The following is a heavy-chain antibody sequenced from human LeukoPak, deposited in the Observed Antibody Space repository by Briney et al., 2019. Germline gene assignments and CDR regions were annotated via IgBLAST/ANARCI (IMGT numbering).Heavy chain of an antibody. V-gene: IGHV3-43*01. CDR1: GFTFDDYT. CDR2: ISWDGGST. CDR3: AKDIRVSSGSSWYGGYYYYYGMDV. Sequence: GGSLRLSCAASGFTFDDYTMHWVRQAPGKGLEWVSLISWDGGSTYYADSVKGRFTISRDNSKNSLYLQMNSLRTEDTALYYCAKDIRVSSGSSWYGGYYYYYGMDVWGQGTTVTVSS. D-gene: IGHD6-13*01. J-gene: IGHJ6*02.